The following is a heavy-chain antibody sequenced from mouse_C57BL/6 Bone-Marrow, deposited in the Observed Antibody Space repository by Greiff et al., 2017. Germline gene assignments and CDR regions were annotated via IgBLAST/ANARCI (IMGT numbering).Heavy chain of an antibody. CDR2: INPNNGGT. D-gene: IGHD2-2*01. J-gene: IGHJ3*01. CDR3: ARWGVTAWFAY. Sequence: VQLQQSGPELVKPGASVKISCKASGYTFTDYYMNWVKQSHGKSLEWIGDINPNNGGTSYNQKFKGKATLTVDKSSSTAYMELRSLTSEDSAVYDCARWGVTAWFAYWGQGTLVTVSA. CDR1: GYTFTDYY. V-gene: IGHV1-26*01.